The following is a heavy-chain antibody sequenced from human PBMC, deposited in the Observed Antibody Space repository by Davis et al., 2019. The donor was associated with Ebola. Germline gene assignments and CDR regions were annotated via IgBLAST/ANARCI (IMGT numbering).Heavy chain of an antibody. CDR3: AMSSTSCYTCFDY. Sequence: PSETLSLTCAVYGGSFSGYYWSWIRQPPGKGLEWIGEINHSGSTNYNPSLKSRATISVDTSKNQFSLKLSSVTAADTAVYYCAMSSTSCYTCFDYWGQGTLVTVSS. CDR2: INHSGST. J-gene: IGHJ4*02. V-gene: IGHV4-34*01. D-gene: IGHD2-2*02. CDR1: GGSFSGYY.